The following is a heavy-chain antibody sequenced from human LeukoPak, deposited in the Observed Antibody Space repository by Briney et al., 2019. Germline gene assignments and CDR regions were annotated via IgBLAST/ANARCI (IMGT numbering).Heavy chain of an antibody. V-gene: IGHV4-59*08. CDR3: ARHEWDGYSYYFDY. Sequence: SETLSLTCTVSGGSISNYYWSWIRQPPGKGLEWIGYIYYSGSTNYNPSLKSRVTISVDTSKNQFSLKLSSVTAADTAVYYCARHEWDGYSYYFDYWGQGTLVTVSS. CDR1: GGSISNYY. J-gene: IGHJ4*02. D-gene: IGHD2-21*01. CDR2: IYYSGST.